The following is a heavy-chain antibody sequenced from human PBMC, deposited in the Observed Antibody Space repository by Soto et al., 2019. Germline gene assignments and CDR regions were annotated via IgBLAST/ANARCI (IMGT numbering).Heavy chain of an antibody. J-gene: IGHJ5*02. D-gene: IGHD5-12*01. CDR2: INHSGST. CDR3: ARGGYSGYPMVTWFDP. Sequence: SETLSLTCAVYGGSFSGYYWSWIRQPPGKGLEWIGEINHSGSTNYNPSLKSRVTISVDTSKNQFSLKLSSVTAADTAVYYCARGGYSGYPMVTWFDPWGQGTLVTVSS. V-gene: IGHV4-34*01. CDR1: GGSFSGYY.